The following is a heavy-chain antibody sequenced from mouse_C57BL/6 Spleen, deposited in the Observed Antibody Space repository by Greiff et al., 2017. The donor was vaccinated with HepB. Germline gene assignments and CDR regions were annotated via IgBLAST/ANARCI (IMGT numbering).Heavy chain of an antibody. Sequence: QVQLQQPGAELVKPGASVKLSCKASGYTFTSYWMQWVKQRPGQGLEWIGEIDPSDSYTNYNQKFKGKATLTVDTSSSTAYMQLSSLTSEDSAVYYWARADYYGSSPYFDYWGQGTTLTVSS. J-gene: IGHJ2*01. V-gene: IGHV1-50*01. CDR1: GYTFTSYW. CDR2: IDPSDSYT. CDR3: ARADYYGSSPYFDY. D-gene: IGHD1-1*01.